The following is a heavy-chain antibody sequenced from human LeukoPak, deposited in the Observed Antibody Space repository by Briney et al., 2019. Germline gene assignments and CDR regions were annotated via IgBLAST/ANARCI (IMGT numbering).Heavy chain of an antibody. V-gene: IGHV3-30-3*01. J-gene: IGHJ4*02. CDR2: ISYDGSNK. D-gene: IGHD1-7*01. CDR3: ARVNWNYLAVDY. CDR1: GFTFSSYA. Sequence: GGSLRLSCAASGFTFSSYAMHWVRQAPGKGLEWVAVISYDGSNKYYADSVKGRFTISRDNSKNTLYLQMNSLRAEDTAVYYCARVNWNYLAVDYWGQGTLVTASS.